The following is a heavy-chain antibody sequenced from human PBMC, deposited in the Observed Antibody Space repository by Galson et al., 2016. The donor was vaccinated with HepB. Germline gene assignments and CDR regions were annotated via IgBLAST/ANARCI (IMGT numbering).Heavy chain of an antibody. CDR2: IYSGGST. J-gene: IGHJ4*02. D-gene: IGHD3-10*01. V-gene: IGHV3-53*01. CDR3: ARFSGRAAAGTEHYFDY. Sequence: SLRLSCAASGFTVSSNYMSWVRQAPGKGLEWVSVIYSGGSTYYADSVKGRFTISRDNSKNTLYLQMNSLRAEDTAVYYCARFSGRAAAGTEHYFDYWGQGTLVTVSS. CDR1: GFTVSSNY.